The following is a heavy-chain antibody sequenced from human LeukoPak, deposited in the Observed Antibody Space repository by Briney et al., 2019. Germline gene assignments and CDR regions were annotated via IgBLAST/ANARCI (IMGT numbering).Heavy chain of an antibody. CDR3: AREATDDSFDP. Sequence: ASVKVSCKASGYTFTGYYMHWVRQAPGQGLEWMGYIYPNSGATKYAQKFQGRVTMTRDTSISTAYMELSGLRSDDTAVYYCAREATDDSFDPWGQGTLVTVSS. V-gene: IGHV1-2*02. J-gene: IGHJ5*02. CDR2: IYPNSGAT. CDR1: GYTFTGYY. D-gene: IGHD1-26*01.